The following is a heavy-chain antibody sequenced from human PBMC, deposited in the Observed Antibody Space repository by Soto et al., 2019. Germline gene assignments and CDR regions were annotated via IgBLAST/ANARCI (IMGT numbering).Heavy chain of an antibody. CDR1: GFSLDTSGVG. CDR2: IYWDDDK. Sequence: QITLKESGPTLVKPTQTLTLTCTFSGFSLDTSGVGVAWIRQPPGKALEWLTLIYWDDDKRYSPSLRSRLTITKDTAENRVVLTMTHMDPVDTATYYCSHMESRVASYGLDVWGQGTTVTVSS. V-gene: IGHV2-5*02. CDR3: SHMESRVASYGLDV. J-gene: IGHJ6*02. D-gene: IGHD3-3*01.